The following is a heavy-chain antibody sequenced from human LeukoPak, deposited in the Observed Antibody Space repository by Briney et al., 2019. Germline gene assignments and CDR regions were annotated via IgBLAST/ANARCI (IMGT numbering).Heavy chain of an antibody. D-gene: IGHD6-13*01. CDR1: GGSFSGYY. CDR3: ARGNIEYSSSSWGYSSSWSPAFYFDY. J-gene: IGHJ4*02. Sequence: PSETLSLTCAVYGGSFSGYYWSWIRQPPGKGLEWIGDINHSGSTNYNPSLKSRVTISVDTSKNQFSLKLSSVTAADTAVYYCARGNIEYSSSSWGYSSSWSPAFYFDYWGQGTLVTVSS. CDR2: INHSGST. V-gene: IGHV4-34*01.